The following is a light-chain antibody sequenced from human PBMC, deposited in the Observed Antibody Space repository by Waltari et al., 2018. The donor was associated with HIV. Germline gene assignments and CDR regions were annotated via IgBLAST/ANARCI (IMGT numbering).Light chain of an antibody. J-gene: IGLJ3*02. Sequence: QSALTQPRSVSGSPGQSVTISCTGTSSDVGGYNSVSWYQQHPGKAPKFMIYDVSKRPSGLPDRFSGSKSGNTSSLTIAGRQAEDEADYYCCSYAGNYTLLFGGGTKLTVL. CDR3: CSYAGNYTLL. V-gene: IGLV2-11*01. CDR1: SSDVGGYNS. CDR2: DVS.